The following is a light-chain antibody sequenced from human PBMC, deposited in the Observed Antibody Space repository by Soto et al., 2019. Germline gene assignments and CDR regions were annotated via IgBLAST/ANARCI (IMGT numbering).Light chain of an antibody. Sequence: MTQSPATLSASPGARATLFCRDSQTISSNLAWYQQKPGQPPRLLIFGASPRATGVPARFSGGGSGTLFTLTISSLQSEDFGIYYCQQYNGWPWTFGQGTRVEIK. CDR3: QQYNGWPWT. CDR1: QTISSN. CDR2: GAS. V-gene: IGKV3-15*01. J-gene: IGKJ1*01.